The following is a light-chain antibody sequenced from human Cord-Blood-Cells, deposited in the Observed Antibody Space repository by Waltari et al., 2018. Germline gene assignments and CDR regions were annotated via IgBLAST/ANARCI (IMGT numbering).Light chain of an antibody. CDR3: QQRSNQPPIT. J-gene: IGKJ5*01. Sequence: EIVLTQSPATLSLSPGERATLSCRASQSVSSYLAWYQQKPGQAPRLLIYDASNRATGIPARFSGSGSGTDFTLTISSLEPEDFAVYYCQQRSNQPPITFGQGTRLEIK. CDR1: QSVSSY. CDR2: DAS. V-gene: IGKV3-11*01.